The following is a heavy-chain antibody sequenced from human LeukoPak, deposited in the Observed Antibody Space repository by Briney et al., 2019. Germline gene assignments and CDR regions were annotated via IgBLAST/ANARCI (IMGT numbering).Heavy chain of an antibody. D-gene: IGHD4/OR15-4a*01. CDR3: ASPLTRRGGSPYYFDY. CDR2: ISYDGRNE. V-gene: IGHV3-30*04. Sequence: GGSLRLSCTASGFTFSNHALHWVCQAPGKGLEWLTVISYDGRNEYYADSVKGRFTISRDNSKNTLYLQMNSLRAEDTAVYYCASPLTRRGGSPYYFDYWGQGTLVTVSS. CDR1: GFTFSNHA. J-gene: IGHJ4*02.